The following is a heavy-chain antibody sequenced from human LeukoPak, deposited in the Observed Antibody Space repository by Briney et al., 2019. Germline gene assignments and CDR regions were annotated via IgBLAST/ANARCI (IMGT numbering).Heavy chain of an antibody. CDR3: ARETSGTYSYYYYYMDV. V-gene: IGHV1-2*02. CDR2: INPNSGGT. Sequence: ASVKVSCKASGYTFSVYYIHWMRQAPGQGFEWMGGINPNSGGTNYAQKFQGRVTMTRDTSISTAYMELRRLRSDDTAVYYCARETSGTYSYYYYYMDVWGKGTTVTVSS. CDR1: GYTFSVYY. D-gene: IGHD3-10*01. J-gene: IGHJ6*03.